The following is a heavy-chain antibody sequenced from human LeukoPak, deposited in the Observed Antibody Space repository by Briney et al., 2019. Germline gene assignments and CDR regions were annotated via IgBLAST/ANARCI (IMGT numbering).Heavy chain of an antibody. V-gene: IGHV4-39*07. CDR2: IYYSGIT. J-gene: IGHJ4*02. CDR3: AKSGSYSFFIDY. CDR1: GGSISSISYY. D-gene: IGHD1-26*01. Sequence: SETLSLTCTVSGGSISSISYYWGWIRQPPGKGVEWIGSIYYSGITYYNPSLKSRVTISVDTSKNQFSLKLSSVTAADTAVYYCAKSGSYSFFIDYWGQGTLVTVSS.